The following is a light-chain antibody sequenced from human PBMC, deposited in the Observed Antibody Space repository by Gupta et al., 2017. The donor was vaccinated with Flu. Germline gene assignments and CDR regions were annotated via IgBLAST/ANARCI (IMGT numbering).Light chain of an antibody. CDR2: LGS. V-gene: IGKV2-28*01. Sequence: LAVTPGEPASSSGRASQGRLHSKGYNDLDWYLQKQGQSTQLRIYLGSKRAAGGPDRCSGGGAGTDFTLKSSRVEAEDVGVYYCMKALRTGFGQGTKLEIK. CDR1: QGRLHSKGYND. J-gene: IGKJ2*03. CDR3: MKALRTG.